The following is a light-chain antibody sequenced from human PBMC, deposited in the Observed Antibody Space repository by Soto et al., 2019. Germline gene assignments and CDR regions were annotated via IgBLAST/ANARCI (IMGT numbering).Light chain of an antibody. Sequence: EIVLTQSPGTLSLSPGERATLSCRASQSVSSSYLAWYQQNPGQAPRLLIYGASSWATGIPDRFSGSGSGTDLTLTISRLEPEDFAVYYCQQYGSSPWTFGQGTKVEIK. CDR2: GAS. J-gene: IGKJ1*01. CDR3: QQYGSSPWT. CDR1: QSVSSSY. V-gene: IGKV3-20*01.